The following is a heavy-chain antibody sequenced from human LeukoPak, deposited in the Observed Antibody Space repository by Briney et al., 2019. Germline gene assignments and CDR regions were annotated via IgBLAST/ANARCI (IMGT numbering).Heavy chain of an antibody. CDR3: AREEWELADAFDI. Sequence: GGSLRLSCAASGFTFSSYSMNWVRQAPGKGLECVSSISSSSSYIYYADSVKGRFTISRDNAKNSLYLQMNSLRAEDTAVYYCAREEWELADAFDIWGQGTMVTVSS. CDR1: GFTFSSYS. CDR2: ISSSSSYI. D-gene: IGHD1-26*01. J-gene: IGHJ3*02. V-gene: IGHV3-21*01.